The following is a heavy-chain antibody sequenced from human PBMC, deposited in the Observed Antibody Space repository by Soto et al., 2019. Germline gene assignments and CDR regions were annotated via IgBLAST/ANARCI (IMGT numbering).Heavy chain of an antibody. D-gene: IGHD4-17*01. V-gene: IGHV3-64D*06. CDR1: GFTFSSFA. Sequence: PXGSLRLCDLASGFTFSSFAMHWARQAPGKGLEYVSVISINGISTYYADSVKGRFTISRDNSENRLYLQMSSLRPEDTAVYYCVHPRSTVIRPPTRGQGTLVT. CDR3: VHPRSTVIRPPT. J-gene: IGHJ4*02. CDR2: ISINGIST.